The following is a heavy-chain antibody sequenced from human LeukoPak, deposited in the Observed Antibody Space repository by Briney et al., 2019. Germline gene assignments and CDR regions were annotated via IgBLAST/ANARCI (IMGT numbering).Heavy chain of an antibody. D-gene: IGHD5-12*01. CDR2: INQDGSEE. CDR3: VRDGGVSGYDLLDY. V-gene: IGHV3-7*01. Sequence: GGSLRLSYAASGFTFSNYWMTWVRQAPGKGLEWVAHINQDGSEEHYMDSVKARFTISRDNAKNSLSLQMNSLRAEDTAVYYCVRDGGVSGYDLLDYWGRGTLVTVSS. CDR1: GFTFSNYW. J-gene: IGHJ4*02.